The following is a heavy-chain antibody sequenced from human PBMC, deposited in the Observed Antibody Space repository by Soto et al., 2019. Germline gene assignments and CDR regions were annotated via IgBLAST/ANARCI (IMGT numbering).Heavy chain of an antibody. CDR1: GFTFSDSY. V-gene: IGHV3-11*01. CDR3: ARVSWREKYGMDV. CDR2: ITFSGNTV. J-gene: IGHJ6*02. Sequence: SGGSLRLSCAASGFTFSDSYMSWIRQAPGKGLEWISYITFSGNTVYYADSLKGRFTISRDNAKNSLYLQMNRLRAEGTAVYYCARVSWREKYGMDVWGQGTTVTVSS.